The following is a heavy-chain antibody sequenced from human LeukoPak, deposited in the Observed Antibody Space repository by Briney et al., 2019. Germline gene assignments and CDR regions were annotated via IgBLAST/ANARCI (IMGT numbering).Heavy chain of an antibody. V-gene: IGHV4-59*01. CDR3: ARAGSGYYPFDD. Sequence: SETLSLTCTVSGGSISSYYWSWIRQPPGRGLEWIGYVYYSGSTNYNPSLKSRVTISVDTSNNQFSLKLSSVTAADTAVYYCARAGSGYYPFDDWGQGTLVTVSS. D-gene: IGHD3-22*01. CDR2: VYYSGST. CDR1: GGSISSYY. J-gene: IGHJ4*02.